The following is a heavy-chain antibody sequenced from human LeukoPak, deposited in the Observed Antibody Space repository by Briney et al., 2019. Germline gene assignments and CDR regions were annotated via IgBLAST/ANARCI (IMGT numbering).Heavy chain of an antibody. CDR2: IKSKTDGGTA. CDR1: GFTFNNAW. J-gene: IGHJ4*02. CDR3: TRIYKLAYFDY. D-gene: IGHD1-1*01. V-gene: IGHV3-15*01. Sequence: GGSLRLSCAASGFTFNNAWMNWVRQAPGKGLEWVGSIKSKTDGGTADYAAPVNGRFTISRDDSKNTLYLQMNSLKTEDTAVYYCTRIYKLAYFDYWGQGTLVTVSS.